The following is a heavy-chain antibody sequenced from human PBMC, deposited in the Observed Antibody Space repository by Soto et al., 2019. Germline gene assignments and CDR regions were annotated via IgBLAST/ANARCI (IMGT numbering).Heavy chain of an antibody. CDR3: AIPPDYDSSGYRPLYYYYGMDV. Sequence: QVQLVQSGAEVKKPGSSVKVSCKAPGGTFSSYAISWVRQAPGQGLEWMGGIIPIFGTANYAQKFQGRVTITADESTSTAYMELSSLRSEDTAVYYCAIPPDYDSSGYRPLYYYYGMDVWGQGTTVTVSS. J-gene: IGHJ6*02. CDR2: IIPIFGTA. D-gene: IGHD3-22*01. V-gene: IGHV1-69*01. CDR1: GGTFSSYA.